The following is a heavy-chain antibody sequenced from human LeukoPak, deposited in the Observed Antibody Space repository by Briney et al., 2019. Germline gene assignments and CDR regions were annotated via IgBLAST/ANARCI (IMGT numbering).Heavy chain of an antibody. D-gene: IGHD3-22*01. CDR2: ISYDGSNK. V-gene: IGHV3-30-3*02. J-gene: IGHJ4*02. CDR1: GFTFSSYD. CDR3: AKFQANYYDSSGYGCFDY. Sequence: GGSLRLSCAASGFTFSSYDMHWVRQAPGKGLEWVAVISYDGSNKYYADSVKGRLTVSRDNSRNMLYLEMNSLRAEDTAVYYCAKFQANYYDSSGYGCFDYWGQGVLVTVSS.